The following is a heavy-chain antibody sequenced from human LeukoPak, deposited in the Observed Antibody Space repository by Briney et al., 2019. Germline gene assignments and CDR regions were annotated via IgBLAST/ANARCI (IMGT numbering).Heavy chain of an antibody. Sequence: GGSLRLSCEASGFTFSSKGMHWVRQAPGKGLEWVSVIWYDGSSKYYADYVKGRFTISRDNSKNTLYLQMTSLRAEDTAVYYCAREARYESSGYYFDFWGQGTQVTVSS. CDR2: IWYDGSSK. V-gene: IGHV3-33*01. J-gene: IGHJ4*02. D-gene: IGHD3-22*01. CDR3: AREARYESSGYYFDF. CDR1: GFTFSSKG.